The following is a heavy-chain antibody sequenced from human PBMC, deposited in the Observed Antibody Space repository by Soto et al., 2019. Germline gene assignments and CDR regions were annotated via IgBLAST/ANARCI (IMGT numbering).Heavy chain of an antibody. D-gene: IGHD2-15*01. CDR3: ARGRYCLTGRCFPNWFDS. CDR1: GYSISTVDYF. J-gene: IGHJ5*01. CDR2: IYKSATT. V-gene: IGHV4-30-4*01. Sequence: QVQLLESGPGLVKPSQTLSLTCSVSGYSISTVDYFWAWVRQPPGQALEYIGYIYKSATTYYNPSFASRVAISLDTSKSQFSLTVTSLTAADTAVYFCARGRYCLTGRCFPNWFDSWGQGTLVTVSS.